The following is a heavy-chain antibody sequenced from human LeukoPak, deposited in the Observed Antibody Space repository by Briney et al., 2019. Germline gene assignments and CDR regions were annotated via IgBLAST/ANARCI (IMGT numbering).Heavy chain of an antibody. CDR1: GFTFRSYD. CDR3: ARDFAARPRWFDP. CDR2: IGTAGDT. Sequence: PGGPLRLSCEASGFTFRSYDMYWVRQAPGKGLEWVSNIGTAGDTYYADSVKGRFTISRDNAKNSLYLQLNSLRAEDTGVYYCARDFAARPRWFDPWGQGTLVTVSS. V-gene: IGHV3-13*01. D-gene: IGHD6-6*01. J-gene: IGHJ5*02.